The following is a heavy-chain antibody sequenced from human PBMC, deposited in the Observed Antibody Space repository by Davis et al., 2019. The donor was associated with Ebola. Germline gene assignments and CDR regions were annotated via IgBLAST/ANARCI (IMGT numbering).Heavy chain of an antibody. Sequence: PSETLSLTCTVSGGSISSYYWSWIRQPPGKGLEWIGYIYYSGSTNYNPSLKSRVTISVDTSMNQFSLKLSSVTAADTAVYYCARNVGYCSGGSCYRYLDYWGQGTLVTVSS. CDR2: IYYSGST. J-gene: IGHJ4*02. D-gene: IGHD2-15*01. CDR3: ARNVGYCSGGSCYRYLDY. CDR1: GGSISSYY. V-gene: IGHV4-59*01.